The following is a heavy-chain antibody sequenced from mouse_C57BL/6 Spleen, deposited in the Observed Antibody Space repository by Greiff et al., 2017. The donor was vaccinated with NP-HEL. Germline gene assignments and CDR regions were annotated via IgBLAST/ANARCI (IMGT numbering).Heavy chain of an antibody. CDR1: GYTFTSYW. J-gene: IGHJ3*01. Sequence: VQLQQSGAELVRPGTSVKLSCKASGYTFTSYWMHWVKQRPGQGLEWIGVIDPSDSYTNYNQKFKGKATLTVDTSSSTAYMQLSSLTSEDSAVYYCAREEQGYGSSYGFAYWGQGTLVTVSA. CDR2: IDPSDSYT. CDR3: AREEQGYGSSYGFAY. V-gene: IGHV1-59*01. D-gene: IGHD1-1*01.